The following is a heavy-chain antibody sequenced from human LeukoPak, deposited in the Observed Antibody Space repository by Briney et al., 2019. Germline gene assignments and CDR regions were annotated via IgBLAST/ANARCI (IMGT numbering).Heavy chain of an antibody. CDR3: ARTTGYSSGWYEY. J-gene: IGHJ4*02. Sequence: GGSLRLSCXASGFTFSSYAMHWVRQAPGKGLEYVSAISSNGGSTYDANSVKGRFTISRDNSKNTLYLQMGSLRAEDRAVYYCARTTGYSSGWYEYWGQGTLVTVSS. CDR1: GFTFSSYA. CDR2: ISSNGGST. D-gene: IGHD6-19*01. V-gene: IGHV3-64*01.